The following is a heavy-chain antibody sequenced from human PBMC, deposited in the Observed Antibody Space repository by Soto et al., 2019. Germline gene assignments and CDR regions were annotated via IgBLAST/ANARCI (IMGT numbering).Heavy chain of an antibody. J-gene: IGHJ4*02. CDR3: ARVYGRGDSFDF. CDR2: MYYTGKT. Sequence: QVQLQESGPGLVKPSQTLSLTCTVSGTTISSGDHYWSWIRQAPGKGLEWIGYMYYTGKTYYNTSLQSRVTLSVDTSKDQFSLKMTSVTAADTAMYFCARVYGRGDSFDFWGRGTLVSVSS. D-gene: IGHD1-26*01. V-gene: IGHV4-30-4*01. CDR1: GTTISSGDHY.